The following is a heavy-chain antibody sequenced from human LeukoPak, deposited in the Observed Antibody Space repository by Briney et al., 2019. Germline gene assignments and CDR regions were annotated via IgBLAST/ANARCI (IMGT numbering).Heavy chain of an antibody. J-gene: IGHJ5*02. CDR3: AGEAADLGHWFDP. D-gene: IGHD2-15*01. CDR1: GYTFTSYG. CDR2: INPSGGST. Sequence: GASVKVSCKASGYTFTSYGISWVRQAPGQGLEWMGIINPSGGSTTYAQKFQGRVTMTRDTSTSTVSMELSSLRSEDTAVYYCAGEAADLGHWFDPWGQGTLVTVSS. V-gene: IGHV1-46*01.